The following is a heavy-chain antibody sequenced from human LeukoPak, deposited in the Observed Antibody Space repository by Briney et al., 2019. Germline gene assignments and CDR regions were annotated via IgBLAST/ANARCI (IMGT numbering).Heavy chain of an antibody. V-gene: IGHV4-59*01. CDR3: ARGLRGGEYFDY. Sequence: PSETLSLTCTVSGVSISSYYWSWVRQPPGKGLEWVGYIYYSGSTNYNPSLKSRVTISVDTSKNQFSLKLSSVTAADTAVYYCARGLRGGEYFDYWGQGTLVTVSS. CDR2: IYYSGST. J-gene: IGHJ4*02. CDR1: GVSISSYY. D-gene: IGHD2-21*01.